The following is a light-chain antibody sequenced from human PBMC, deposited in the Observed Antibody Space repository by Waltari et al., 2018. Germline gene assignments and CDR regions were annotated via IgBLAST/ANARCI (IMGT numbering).Light chain of an antibody. CDR2: HAS. CDR1: QSVSKD. V-gene: IGKV3-20*01. Sequence: EIVLTQSPGTLSLSPGERATLSCRASQSVSKDLAWYQQKPGQAPRLLIYHASTRAAGIPDRFSGSGYGTDFSLTISRLEAEDFAVYYCQHYVSLPATFGQGTKVEIK. J-gene: IGKJ1*01. CDR3: QHYVSLPAT.